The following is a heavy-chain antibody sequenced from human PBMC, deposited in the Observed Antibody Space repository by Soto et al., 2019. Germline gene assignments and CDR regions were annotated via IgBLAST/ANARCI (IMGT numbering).Heavy chain of an antibody. Sequence: QVQLQESGPGLVKPSGTLSLTCAVSSGSISSSIWWSWVRQPPGKGLEWIGEIYHSGSTNYNLSLKSRVTITVDKSKNQYSLKLSSVTAADTAVYYCARVDSSSWYRSNDAFDIWGQGTMVTVSS. CDR1: SGSISSSIW. CDR2: IYHSGST. J-gene: IGHJ3*02. V-gene: IGHV4-4*02. D-gene: IGHD6-13*01. CDR3: ARVDSSSWYRSNDAFDI.